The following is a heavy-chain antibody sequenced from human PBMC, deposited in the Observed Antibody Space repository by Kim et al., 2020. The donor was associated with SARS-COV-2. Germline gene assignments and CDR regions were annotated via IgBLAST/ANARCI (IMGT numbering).Heavy chain of an antibody. CDR1: GFTFSDSP. CDR3: TRIPGTTVAFWEAVDV. Sequence: GGSLRLSCAASGFTFSDSPMHWVRQASGKGLEWVGRIRSKANSYATSYAASVKGRFTISRDDSESTAYLQMNSLKTEDTAVYDCTRIPGTTVAFWEAVDV. V-gene: IGHV3-73*01. CDR2: IRSKANSYAT. J-gene: IGHJ3*01. D-gene: IGHD1-1*01.